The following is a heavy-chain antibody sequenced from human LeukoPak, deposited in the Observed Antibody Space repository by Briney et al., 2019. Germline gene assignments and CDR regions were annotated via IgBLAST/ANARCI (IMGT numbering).Heavy chain of an antibody. J-gene: IGHJ4*02. V-gene: IGHV1-8*01. CDR2: MNPNSGNT. D-gene: IGHD3-22*01. CDR3: ARGARDSSGYYFDY. Sequence: ASVKVSCKASGHTFTSYDINWVRQATGQGLEWMGWMNPNSGNTGYAQKFQGRVTMTRNTSISTAYMELSSLRSEDTAVYYCARGARDSSGYYFDYWGQGTLVTVSS. CDR1: GHTFTSYD.